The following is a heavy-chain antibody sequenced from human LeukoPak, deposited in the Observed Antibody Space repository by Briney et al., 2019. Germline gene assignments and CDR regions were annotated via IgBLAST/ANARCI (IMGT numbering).Heavy chain of an antibody. Sequence: ASAKVSCKASGGTFSSYAISWVRQAPGQGLEWMGGIIPIFGTANYAQKFQGRVTITADESTSTAYMELSSLRSEDTAVYYCARESSIAARPGRNWFDPWGQGTLVTVSS. CDR3: ARESSIAARPGRNWFDP. CDR1: GGTFSSYA. J-gene: IGHJ5*02. CDR2: IIPIFGTA. D-gene: IGHD6-6*01. V-gene: IGHV1-69*13.